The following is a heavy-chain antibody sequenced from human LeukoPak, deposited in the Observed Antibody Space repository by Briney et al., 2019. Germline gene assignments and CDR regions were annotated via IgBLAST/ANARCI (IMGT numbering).Heavy chain of an antibody. D-gene: IGHD1-14*01. CDR2: ISSSSSYI. CDR3: ARDKAGTTPYYYYSMDV. CDR1: GFTFSSYS. V-gene: IGHV3-21*01. J-gene: IGHJ6*03. Sequence: GGSLRLSCAASGFTFSSYSMNWVRQAPGKGLEWASSISSSSSYIYYADSVKGRFTISRDNAKNSLYLQMNSLRAEDTAVYYCARDKAGTTPYYYYSMDVWGKGTTVTVSS.